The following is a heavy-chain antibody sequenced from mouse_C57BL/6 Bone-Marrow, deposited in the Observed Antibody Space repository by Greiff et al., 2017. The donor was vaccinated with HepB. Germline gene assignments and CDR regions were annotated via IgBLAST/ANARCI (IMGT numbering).Heavy chain of an antibody. CDR1: GFTFSSYG. CDR2: ISSGGSYT. CDR3: AREHYDYPLPMDY. D-gene: IGHD2-4*01. Sequence: EVKLVESGGDLVKPGGSLKLSCAASGFTFSSYGMSWVRQTPDKRLEWVATISSGGSYTYYPDSVKGRFTISRDNAKNTLYLQMSSLKSEDTAMYYCAREHYDYPLPMDYWGQGTSVTVSS. V-gene: IGHV5-6*01. J-gene: IGHJ4*01.